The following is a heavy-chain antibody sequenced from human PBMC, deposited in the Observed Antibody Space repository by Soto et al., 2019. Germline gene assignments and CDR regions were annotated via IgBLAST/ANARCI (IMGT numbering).Heavy chain of an antibody. CDR1: GFTFSSYA. V-gene: IGHV3-30-3*01. CDR2: ISYDGSNK. CDR3: ARVEYSSSWYSGYYYGMDV. J-gene: IGHJ6*02. D-gene: IGHD6-13*01. Sequence: XGSLRLSCAASGFTFSSYAMHWVRQAPGKGLEWVAVISYDGSNKYYADSVKGRFTISRDNSKNTLYLQMNSLRAEDTAVYYCARVEYSSSWYSGYYYGMDVWGQGTTVTVSS.